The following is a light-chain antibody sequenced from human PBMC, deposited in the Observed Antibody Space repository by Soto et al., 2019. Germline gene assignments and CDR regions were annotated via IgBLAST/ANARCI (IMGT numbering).Light chain of an antibody. J-gene: IGKJ5*01. CDR2: DAS. Sequence: AIQLTQSPSSLSASVGDRVTITCRASQGISSALAWYQQKPGKAPKLLIYDASSLESGVPSRFSGSGSGTDFTLTISSLQPEDFATYYCQQFNSYLITFGQGTLLEIK. CDR1: QGISSA. CDR3: QQFNSYLIT. V-gene: IGKV1-13*02.